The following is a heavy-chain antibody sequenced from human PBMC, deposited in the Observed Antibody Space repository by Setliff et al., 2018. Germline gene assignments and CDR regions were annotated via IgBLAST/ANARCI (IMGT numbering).Heavy chain of an antibody. Sequence: SETLSLTCTVSGGSVSSASHYWGWIRQAPGKGMEWIGSVYYSGYTYYKPSLQSRVTMSVDTSKKQYSLNLNSVTAADTAVYYCASGLNNRDSTPGDYWGQGTLVTVSS. CDR3: ASGLNNRDSTPGDY. CDR1: GGSVSSASHY. J-gene: IGHJ4*02. V-gene: IGHV4-39*07. CDR2: VYYSGYT. D-gene: IGHD2-21*02.